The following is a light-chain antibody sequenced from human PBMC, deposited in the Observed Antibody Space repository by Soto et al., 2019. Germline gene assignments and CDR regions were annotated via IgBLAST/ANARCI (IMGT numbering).Light chain of an antibody. CDR1: SSDVGGYNY. V-gene: IGLV2-8*01. CDR3: ISYAGSIRV. CDR2: EVS. Sequence: QSALTQPPSASGSPGQSVTISCTGTSSDVGGYNYVSWYQQHPGKAPKLMIYEVSKRLSGGPDRFSGSKSGNTASLTVSGIQAEDEADYYGISYAGSIRVFGEGTK. J-gene: IGLJ2*01.